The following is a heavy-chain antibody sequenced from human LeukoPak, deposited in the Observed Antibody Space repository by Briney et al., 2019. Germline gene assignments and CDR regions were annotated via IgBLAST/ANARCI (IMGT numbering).Heavy chain of an antibody. D-gene: IGHD2/OR15-2a*01. CDR3: TTYLRSSGGFDY. Sequence: GGSLGLSCAASGCDFNNYNMNWVRQAPGKGLEWVGRIKSKTDGGTTDYAAPVKGRFTISRDDSKNTLYLQMNSLKTEDTAVYYCTTYLRSSGGFDYWGLGTLVTVSS. CDR1: GCDFNNYN. V-gene: IGHV3-15*01. CDR2: IKSKTDGGTT. J-gene: IGHJ4*02.